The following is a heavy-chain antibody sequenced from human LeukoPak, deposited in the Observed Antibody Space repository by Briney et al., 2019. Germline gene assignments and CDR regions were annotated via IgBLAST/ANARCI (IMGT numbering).Heavy chain of an antibody. D-gene: IGHD3-10*01. CDR3: EKEQNRRVIIPSFDY. Sequence: GGSLRLSCAASGVTFSSYAMSWVRQAPGKGLGLVSAISGSGGGTYYADSVKGRCTISRVNSKNTLYRQMNSLRAEDTAVYYCEKEQNRRVIIPSFDYWGQGTLVTVSS. J-gene: IGHJ4*02. CDR2: ISGSGGGT. V-gene: IGHV3-23*01. CDR1: GVTFSSYA.